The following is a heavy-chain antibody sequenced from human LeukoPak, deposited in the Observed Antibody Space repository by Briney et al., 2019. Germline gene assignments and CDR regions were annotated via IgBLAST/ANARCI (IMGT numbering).Heavy chain of an antibody. V-gene: IGHV3-23*01. CDR1: GFTFSSYA. CDR2: ISGSSGST. Sequence: GGSLRLSCAASGFTFSSYAMSWVRQAPGKGLEWVSAISGSSGSTYYADSVKGRFTISRDNSKSTLYLQMNSLRAEDTAVYYCAKDTHSTMVRGVNDIWGQGTMVTVSS. J-gene: IGHJ3*02. CDR3: AKDTHSTMVRGVNDI. D-gene: IGHD3-10*01.